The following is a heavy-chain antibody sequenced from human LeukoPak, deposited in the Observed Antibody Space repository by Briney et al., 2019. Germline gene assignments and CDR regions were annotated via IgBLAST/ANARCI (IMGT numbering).Heavy chain of an antibody. CDR1: GYSFTSYW. D-gene: IGHD3-10*01. V-gene: IGHV5-51*01. CDR3: ARLMHTDYYGSGPLLDP. J-gene: IGHJ5*02. CDR2: IYPGDSDT. Sequence: GESLKISCKGSGYSFTSYWIGWVRQMPGKGLEWMGIIYPGDSDTRYSPSFQGQVTISADKSISTAYLQWSSLKASDTAMYYCARLMHTDYYGSGPLLDPWGQGTLVTVSS.